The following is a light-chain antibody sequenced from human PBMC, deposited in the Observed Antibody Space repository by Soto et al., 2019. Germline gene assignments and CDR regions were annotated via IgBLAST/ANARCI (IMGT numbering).Light chain of an antibody. J-gene: IGLJ2*01. Sequence: QSALTQPPSASGSPGQSVTISCTGTSSDIGHYDYVSWYQHQPGKAPKLMIYEVSKRPSGVPDRFSGSKCGYTASLTVSGRQVEDEADYYCSSYGGSNHLVFGGGTKLTVL. CDR2: EVS. V-gene: IGLV2-8*01. CDR3: SSYGGSNHLV. CDR1: SSDIGHYDY.